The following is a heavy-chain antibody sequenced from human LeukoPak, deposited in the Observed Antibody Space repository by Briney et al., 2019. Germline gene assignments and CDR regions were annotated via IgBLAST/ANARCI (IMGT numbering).Heavy chain of an antibody. CDR1: GASISSGGYY. J-gene: IGHJ4*02. D-gene: IGHD5-18*01. CDR3: AKDTVDTAMVLNS. CDR2: IYHSGST. Sequence: SETLSLTCTVSGASISSGGYYWSWIRQPPGKGLEWIGYIYHSGSTYYNPSLKSRVTISVDRSKNQFSLKLSSVTAADTAVYYCAKDTVDTAMVLNSWGQGTLVTVSS. V-gene: IGHV4-30-2*01.